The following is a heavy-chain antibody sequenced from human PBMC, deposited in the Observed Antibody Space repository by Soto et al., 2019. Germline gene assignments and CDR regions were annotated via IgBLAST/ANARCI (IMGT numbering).Heavy chain of an antibody. V-gene: IGHV1-69*02. J-gene: IGHJ4*02. Sequence: SVKVSCKASGGTFSSYTISWVRQAPGQGLEWMGRIIPILGIANYAQKFQGRVTITADKSTSTAYMELSSLRSEDTAVYYCARALALRGAASLPHFGYWGQGTLVTVSS. CDR3: ARALALRGAASLPHFGY. CDR1: GGTFSSYT. D-gene: IGHD4-17*01. CDR2: IIPILGIA.